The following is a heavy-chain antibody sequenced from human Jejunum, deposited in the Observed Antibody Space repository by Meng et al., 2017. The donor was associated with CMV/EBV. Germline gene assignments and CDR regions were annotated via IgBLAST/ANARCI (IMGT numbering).Heavy chain of an antibody. CDR1: GGSISSYY. CDR3: ARGPPRLGFEH. Sequence: CTISGGSISSYYWSWIRQPPGKGLEWIGYIYYSGSTKYNPSLKSRVTISVDTSKNQFSLKLSSVTAADTAVYYCARGPPRLGFEHWGQRTLVTVSS. CDR2: IYYSGST. J-gene: IGHJ4*02. V-gene: IGHV4-59*01.